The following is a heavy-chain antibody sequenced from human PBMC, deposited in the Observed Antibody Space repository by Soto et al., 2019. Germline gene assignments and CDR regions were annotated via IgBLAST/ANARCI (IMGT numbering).Heavy chain of an antibody. CDR3: ARDYYYDSSGYYWTAYY. V-gene: IGHV1-18*01. CDR2: ISAYNGNT. D-gene: IGHD3-22*01. J-gene: IGHJ4*02. Sequence: ASVKVSCKASGYTFTSYGISWVRQAPGQGLEWMGWISAYNGNTNYAQKLQGRVTMTTDTSTSTAYMELRSLRSDDTAVYYCARDYYYDSSGYYWTAYYWGQGTLVTVSS. CDR1: GYTFTSYG.